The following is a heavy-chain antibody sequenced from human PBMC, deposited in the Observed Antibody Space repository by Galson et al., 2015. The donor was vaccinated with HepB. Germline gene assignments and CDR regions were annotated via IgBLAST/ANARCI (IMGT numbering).Heavy chain of an antibody. V-gene: IGHV3-23*01. CDR2: ISGSGGST. D-gene: IGHD3-22*01. CDR1: GFTFRTLP. CDR3: ATKYYYDSSGRGALAGDAFDI. J-gene: IGHJ3*02. Sequence: SLRLSCAASGFTFRTLPMSWVRQAPGKGLEWVPGISGSGGSTHYADSVKGRFTISRDNSKNTLYLQMNSLRAEDTAVYYCATKYYYDSSGRGALAGDAFDIWGQGTMVTVSS.